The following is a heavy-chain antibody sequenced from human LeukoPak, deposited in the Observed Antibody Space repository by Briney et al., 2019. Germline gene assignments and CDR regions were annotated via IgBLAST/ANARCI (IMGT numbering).Heavy chain of an antibody. CDR2: IYYSGST. D-gene: IGHD5-18*01. Sequence: SETLSLTCTVSGGSISSSSYYWGWIRQPPGKGLEWIGSIYYSGSTYYNPSLKSRVTISVDTSKNQFSLKLSSVAAADTAVYYCAGGYSYGYDYWGQGTLVTVSS. CDR3: AGGYSYGYDY. CDR1: GGSISSSSYY. V-gene: IGHV4-39*07. J-gene: IGHJ4*02.